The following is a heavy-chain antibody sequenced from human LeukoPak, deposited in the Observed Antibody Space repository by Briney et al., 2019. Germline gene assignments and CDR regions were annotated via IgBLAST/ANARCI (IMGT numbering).Heavy chain of an antibody. CDR2: ISSSSSYI. V-gene: IGHV3-21*06. J-gene: IGHJ3*02. CDR3: ARDVFSWNAFEI. CDR1: GFTFSSYS. D-gene: IGHD2/OR15-2a*01. Sequence: GGSLRLSCAASGFTFSSYSMNWVRQAPGKGPEWVSSISSSSSYIYYADSVKGRFTISRDNAKNLLYLQMKSLRAEDSAVYYCARDVFSWNAFEIWGQGAMVTVSS.